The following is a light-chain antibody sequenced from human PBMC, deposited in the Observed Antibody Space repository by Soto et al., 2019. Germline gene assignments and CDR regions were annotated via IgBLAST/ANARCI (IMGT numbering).Light chain of an antibody. CDR3: QLYNTWPPGT. CDR1: QSVGSS. Sequence: DIVMTQSPAALSVSPGERATLSCRASQSVGSSVAWYQQKPGQAPRFLMYGASTRAAGVPARFSDSATGTEFSLSLSSLQSEDFAVYYCQLYNTWPPGTFGQGTKLEIK. J-gene: IGKJ2*02. CDR2: GAS. V-gene: IGKV3-15*01.